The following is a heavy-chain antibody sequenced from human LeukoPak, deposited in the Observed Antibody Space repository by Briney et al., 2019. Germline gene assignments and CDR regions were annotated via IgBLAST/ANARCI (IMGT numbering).Heavy chain of an antibody. Sequence: GGSLRLSCAASGFSFSSFVMNWGRQAPGKGLEWVSYISSSGTTIYYADSVKGRFTVSRDNAKNSLYLQMNSLRAEDTAVYYCAREVWTDYLIDYWGQGTLVTVSS. CDR1: GFSFSSFV. D-gene: IGHD3/OR15-3a*01. V-gene: IGHV3-48*03. CDR3: AREVWTDYLIDY. CDR2: ISSSGTTI. J-gene: IGHJ4*02.